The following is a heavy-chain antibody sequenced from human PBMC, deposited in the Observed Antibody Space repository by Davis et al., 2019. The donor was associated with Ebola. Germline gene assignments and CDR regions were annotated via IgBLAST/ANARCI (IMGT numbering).Heavy chain of an antibody. V-gene: IGHV4-34*01. CDR2: INHSGST. CDR1: GGSFSGYY. D-gene: IGHD6-19*01. J-gene: IGHJ4*02. Sequence: MPSETLPLTCAVYGGSFSGYYWSWIRQPPGKGLEWIGEINHSGSTNYNPSLKSRVTISVDKSKNQFSLKLSSVTAADTAVYYCARRHLSGWEYYFDYWGQGTLVTVSS. CDR3: ARRHLSGWEYYFDY.